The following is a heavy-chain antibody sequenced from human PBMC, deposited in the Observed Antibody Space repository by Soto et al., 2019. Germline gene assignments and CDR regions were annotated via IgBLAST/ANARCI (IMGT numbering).Heavy chain of an antibody. D-gene: IGHD1-1*01. Sequence: GESLKISCQGSGYSFTSHWITWVRQTPGKGLEWMGRIDPSDSYTNYSPSFQGRVTISADRSISTAFLQWSSLEASDTAIYYCARRLSGPKEEYNAYYFYGLDVWGQGXTVTVYS. CDR3: ARRLSGPKEEYNAYYFYGLDV. V-gene: IGHV5-10-1*01. J-gene: IGHJ6*02. CDR1: GYSFTSHW. CDR2: IDPSDSYT.